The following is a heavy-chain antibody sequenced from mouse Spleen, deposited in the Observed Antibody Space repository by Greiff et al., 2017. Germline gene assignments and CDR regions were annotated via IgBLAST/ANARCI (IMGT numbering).Heavy chain of an antibody. J-gene: IGHJ1*01. Sequence: QVQLQQSGAELARPGASVKLSCKASGYTFTSYGISWVKQRTGQGLEWIGEIYPRSGNTYYNEKFKGKATLTADKSSSTAYMELRSLTSEDSAVYFCARNYYGSSYGRDWYFDVWGAGTTVTVSS. D-gene: IGHD1-1*01. CDR3: ARNYYGSSYGRDWYFDV. CDR2: IYPRSGNT. CDR1: GYTFTSYG. V-gene: IGHV1-81*01.